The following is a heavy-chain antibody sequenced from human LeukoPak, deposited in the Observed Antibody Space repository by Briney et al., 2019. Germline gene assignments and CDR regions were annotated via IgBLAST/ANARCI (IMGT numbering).Heavy chain of an antibody. J-gene: IGHJ6*02. Sequence: GGSLRLSCAASGFTFSSYAMSWVRQAPGKGLEWVSAISGSGRSTYYADSVKGRFTISRDNSKNTLYLQMNSLRAEDTAVYYCAGTTVTTPGYYYYGMDVWGQGTTVTVSS. V-gene: IGHV3-23*01. CDR2: ISGSGRST. CDR1: GFTFSSYA. D-gene: IGHD4-17*01. CDR3: AGTTVTTPGYYYYGMDV.